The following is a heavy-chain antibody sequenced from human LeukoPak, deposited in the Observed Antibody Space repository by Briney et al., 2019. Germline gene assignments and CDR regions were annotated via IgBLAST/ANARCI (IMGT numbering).Heavy chain of an antibody. J-gene: IGHJ3*02. CDR2: IHYSGST. CDR3: ARDHTFGEYAFDI. CDR1: DDSISDYY. D-gene: IGHD3-16*01. Sequence: TSETLSLTCVVSDDSISDYYWSWIRQPPGKGLEWIGYIHYSGSTNYNPSLKSRVTISIDASKNQFSLKLSSVTAADTAVYYCARDHTFGEYAFDIWGQGTMVTVSS. V-gene: IGHV4-59*12.